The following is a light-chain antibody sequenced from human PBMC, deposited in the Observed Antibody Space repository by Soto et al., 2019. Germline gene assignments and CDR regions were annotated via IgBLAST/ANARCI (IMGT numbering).Light chain of an antibody. CDR2: EVS. CDR1: SSDVGGYNY. J-gene: IGLJ1*01. CDR3: SSFTNTITRYA. Sequence: QSPLTQPASLSLSPGQSITISGTGTSSDVGGYNYVSLFQHHPGKAPKLIIYEVSYRPSGVSNRFSGSKSGDTASLTISGLQAEDEADYYCSSFTNTITRYAFGTGTKVT. V-gene: IGLV2-14*01.